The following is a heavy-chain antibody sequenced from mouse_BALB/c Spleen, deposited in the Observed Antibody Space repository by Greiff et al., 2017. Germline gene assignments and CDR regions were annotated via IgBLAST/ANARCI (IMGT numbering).Heavy chain of an antibody. Sequence: EVKLMESGGGLVKPGGSLKLSCAASGFTFSDYYMYWVRQTPEKRLEWVAYISSGGGSTYYPDTVKGRFTISRDNAKNTLYLQMSSLKSEDTAMYYCARQDYYGDFDYWGQGTTLTVSS. CDR1: GFTFSDYY. J-gene: IGHJ2*01. D-gene: IGHD1-1*01. CDR2: ISSGGGST. V-gene: IGHV5-12*01. CDR3: ARQDYYGDFDY.